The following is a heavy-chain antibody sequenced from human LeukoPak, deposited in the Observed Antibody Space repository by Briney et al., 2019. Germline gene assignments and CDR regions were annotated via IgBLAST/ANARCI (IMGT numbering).Heavy chain of an antibody. CDR3: ARVSVPVVPDY. V-gene: IGHV3-66*01. CDR2: IYSGGST. D-gene: IGHD4-23*01. Sequence: GGSLRLSCATSGFSFSSYAMSWVRQAPGKGLEWVSVIYSGGSTYYADSVKGRFTISRDNSKNTLYLQMNSLRAEDTAVYYCARVSVPVVPDYWGQGTLVTASS. J-gene: IGHJ4*02. CDR1: GFSFSSYA.